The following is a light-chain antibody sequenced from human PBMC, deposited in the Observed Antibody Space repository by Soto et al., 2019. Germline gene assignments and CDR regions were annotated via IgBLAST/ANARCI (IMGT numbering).Light chain of an antibody. V-gene: IGKV3-20*01. CDR3: QQYGSSPPKT. J-gene: IGKJ2*01. CDR1: QSVSSSF. Sequence: EIVLTQSPGTLSLSPGETATLSCRASQSVSSSFFAWYQQKPGQAPRLLIYGASSRATGIPDRFSGSGSGTDFTLTISRLEPEDFAVYYCQQYGSSPPKTFGQGTKVEIK. CDR2: GAS.